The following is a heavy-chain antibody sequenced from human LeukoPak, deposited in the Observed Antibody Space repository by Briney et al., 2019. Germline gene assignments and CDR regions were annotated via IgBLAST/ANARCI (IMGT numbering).Heavy chain of an antibody. CDR2: ISGSGGST. D-gene: IGHD6-13*01. Sequence: GGSLRLSCAASGFTFSSYGMSWVRQAPGKGLEWVSAISGSGGSTYYADSVKGRFTISRDNSKNTLYLQMNSLRAEDTAVYYCATIKYSSNQGLFDPWGQGTLVTVSS. CDR3: ATIKYSSNQGLFDP. CDR1: GFTFSSYG. V-gene: IGHV3-23*01. J-gene: IGHJ5*02.